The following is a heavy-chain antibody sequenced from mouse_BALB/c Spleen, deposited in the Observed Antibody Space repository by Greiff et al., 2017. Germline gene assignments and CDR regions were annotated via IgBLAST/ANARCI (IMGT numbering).Heavy chain of an antibody. CDR1: GFAFSSYD. Sequence: EVQLVESGGDLVKPGGSLKLSCAASGFAFSSYDMSWVRQTPEKRLEWVAYISSGGGSTYYPDTVKGRFTISRDNAKNTLYLQMSSLKSEDTAMYYCARQGNPYYYAMDYWGQGTSVTVSS. J-gene: IGHJ4*01. V-gene: IGHV5-12-1*01. CDR2: ISSGGGST. CDR3: ARQGNPYYYAMDY. D-gene: IGHD2-1*01.